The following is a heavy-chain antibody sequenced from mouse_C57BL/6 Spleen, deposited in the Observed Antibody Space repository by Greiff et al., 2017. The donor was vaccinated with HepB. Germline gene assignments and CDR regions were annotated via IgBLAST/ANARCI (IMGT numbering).Heavy chain of an antibody. CDR3: ARHWFYAMDY. CDR2: IYPGDGDT. J-gene: IGHJ4*01. D-gene: IGHD2-2*01. V-gene: IGHV1-82*01. CDR1: GYAFSSSW. Sequence: VQLQQSGPELVKPGASVKISCKASGYAFSSSWMNWVKQRPGKGLEWIGRIYPGDGDTNYNGKFKGKATLTADKSSSTAYMQLSSLTSEDSAVYFCARHWFYAMDYWGQGTSVTVSS.